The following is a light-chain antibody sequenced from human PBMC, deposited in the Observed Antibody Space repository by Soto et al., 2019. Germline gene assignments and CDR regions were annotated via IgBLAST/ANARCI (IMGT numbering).Light chain of an antibody. CDR2: GAS. V-gene: IGKV3-20*01. CDR3: QQYGSSRWT. J-gene: IGKJ1*01. Sequence: IVLTQSPGTLSVSPGARAPLSCRASQNIISNLAWYQQQLGQAPRLLIYGASSRATGIPDRFSGSGSGTDFTLTISRLEPEDFAVYYCQQYGSSRWTFGQGTKVDIK. CDR1: QNIISN.